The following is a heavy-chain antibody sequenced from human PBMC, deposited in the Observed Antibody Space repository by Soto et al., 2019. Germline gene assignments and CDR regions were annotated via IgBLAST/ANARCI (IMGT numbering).Heavy chain of an antibody. V-gene: IGHV4-59*01. Sequence: SETLSLTCTVSGGSISSYYWSWIRQPPGKGLEWIGYIYYSGSTNYNPSLKSRVTISVDTSKNHFSLKLSSVTAADTAVYYCAREQWLVPGDSREYYFDYWGQGTLVTVSS. J-gene: IGHJ4*02. CDR1: GGSISSYY. CDR2: IYYSGST. D-gene: IGHD6-19*01. CDR3: AREQWLVPGDSREYYFDY.